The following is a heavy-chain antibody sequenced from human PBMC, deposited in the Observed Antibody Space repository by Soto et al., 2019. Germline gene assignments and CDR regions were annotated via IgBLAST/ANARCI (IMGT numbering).Heavy chain of an antibody. CDR2: IIPILGIA. D-gene: IGHD3-16*01. Sequence: QVQLVQSGAEVKKPGSSVKVSCKASGGTFSSYTISWVRQAPGQGLEWMGRIIPILGIANYAQKFQGRVTITADKSTRTAYMELSSLRAEDTAVYYCARVITAWDYYYMDVWGKGTTVTVSS. V-gene: IGHV1-69*02. CDR1: GGTFSSYT. CDR3: ARVITAWDYYYMDV. J-gene: IGHJ6*03.